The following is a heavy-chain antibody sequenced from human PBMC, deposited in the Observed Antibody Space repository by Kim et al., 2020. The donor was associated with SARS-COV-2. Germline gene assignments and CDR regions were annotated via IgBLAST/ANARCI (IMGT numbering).Heavy chain of an antibody. Sequence: GGSLRLSCEASEITFSSYVMTWVRQAPGKGLEWVSSISGSGSDTYYADSVKGRFSVSRDNTKNTVYLQMNSLRVDDTAIYYCAKEGLTMVVVISSCGAFDTWGQGTMVTVSS. CDR2: ISGSGSDT. CDR1: EITFSSYV. D-gene: IGHD3-22*01. V-gene: IGHV3-23*01. CDR3: AKEGLTMVVVISSCGAFDT. J-gene: IGHJ3*02.